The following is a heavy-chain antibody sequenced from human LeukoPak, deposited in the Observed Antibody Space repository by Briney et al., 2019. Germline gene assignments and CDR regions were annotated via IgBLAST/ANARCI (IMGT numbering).Heavy chain of an antibody. CDR3: ARDGVLGPIQLWLQDPRYGMDV. CDR2: ISGSGGST. V-gene: IGHV3-23*01. D-gene: IGHD5-18*01. J-gene: IGHJ6*02. CDR1: GFTFSSYA. Sequence: QSGGSLRLSCAASGFTFSSYAMSWVRQAPGKGLEWVSAISGSGGSTYYADSVKGRFTISRDNSKNTLYLQMNSLRAEDTAVYYCARDGVLGPIQLWLQDPRYGMDVWGQGTTVTVSS.